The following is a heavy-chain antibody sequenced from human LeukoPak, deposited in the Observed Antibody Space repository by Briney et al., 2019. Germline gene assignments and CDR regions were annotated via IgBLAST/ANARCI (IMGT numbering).Heavy chain of an antibody. CDR2: ISSSSSYI. CDR1: GFTFSSYS. V-gene: IGHV3-21*01. D-gene: IGHD4-17*01. CDR3: ARDYGDYAADY. Sequence: GGTLRLSCAASGFTFSSYSMNWVRQAPGKGLEWVSSISSSSSYIYYADSVKGRFTISRDNAKNSLYLQMNSLRAEDTAVYYCARDYGDYAADYWGQGTLVTVSS. J-gene: IGHJ4*02.